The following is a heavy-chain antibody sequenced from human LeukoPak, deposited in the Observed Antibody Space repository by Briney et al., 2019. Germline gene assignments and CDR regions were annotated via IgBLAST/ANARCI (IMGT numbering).Heavy chain of an antibody. D-gene: IGHD3-10*01. CDR3: ARLGGITKELVFDY. CDR2: IKQDGSEK. J-gene: IGHJ4*02. Sequence: HPGGSLRLSCAASGFTFSSYWMSWVRQAPGKGLEWVANIKQDGSEKYYVDSVKGRFTISRDNAKNSLYLQMNSLRAEDTAVYYCARLGGITKELVFDYWGQGTLVTVSS. V-gene: IGHV3-7*01. CDR1: GFTFSSYW.